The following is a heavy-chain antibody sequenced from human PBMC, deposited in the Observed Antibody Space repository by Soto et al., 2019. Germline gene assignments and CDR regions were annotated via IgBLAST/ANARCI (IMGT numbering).Heavy chain of an antibody. V-gene: IGHV1-8*01. Sequence: QEQLVQSGAEVKKPGASVKVSCKTSGYTFTDYDINWVRQATGQGLEWIGWMNPNSGETGYAQKCQGRVTMTRSASLSTAYLELSSLRSEDTAVYYCARVAVAARPRWYNWFDPWGQGTLVTVYS. CDR1: GYTFTDYD. D-gene: IGHD2-15*01. CDR3: ARVAVAARPRWYNWFDP. CDR2: MNPNSGET. J-gene: IGHJ5*02.